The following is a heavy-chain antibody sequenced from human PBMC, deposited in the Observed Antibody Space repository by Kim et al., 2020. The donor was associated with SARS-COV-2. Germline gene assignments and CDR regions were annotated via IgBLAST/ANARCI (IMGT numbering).Heavy chain of an antibody. D-gene: IGHD3-22*01. J-gene: IGHJ4*02. V-gene: IGHV3-7*03. CDR1: GFTFSSYW. CDR2: IKQDGSEK. CDR3: ARGVQDTMIGQESVIDY. Sequence: GGSLRLSCAASGFTFSSYWMSWVRQAPGKGLEWVANIKQDGSEKYYVDSVKGRFTISRDNAKNSLYLQMNSLRAEDTAVYYCARGVQDTMIGQESVIDYWGQGTLVTVSS.